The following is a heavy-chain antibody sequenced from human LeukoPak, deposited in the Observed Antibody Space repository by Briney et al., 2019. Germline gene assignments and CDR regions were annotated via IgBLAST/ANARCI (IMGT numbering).Heavy chain of an antibody. J-gene: IGHJ4*02. Sequence: SETLSLTCTVSGGSISSYYWSWIRQPPGKGLEWVGYIYYSGSTNYNPSLKSRVTISVDTSKNQFSLKLSSVTAADTAVYYCARGTYYYGSGSFDYWGQGTLVTVSS. CDR2: IYYSGST. D-gene: IGHD3-10*01. CDR1: GGSISSYY. CDR3: ARGTYYYGSGSFDY. V-gene: IGHV4-59*01.